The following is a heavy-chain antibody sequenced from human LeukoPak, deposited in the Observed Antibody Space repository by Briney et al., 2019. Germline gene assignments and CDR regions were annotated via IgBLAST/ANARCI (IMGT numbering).Heavy chain of an antibody. CDR2: IYPGDSDT. CDR1: GYSFTTYW. Sequence: GESLKISCKGSGYSFTTYWIAWVRQMPGKGLEWMGIIYPGDSDTRYSSSFQGQVTISADKSIDTAYLQLSSLKASDTAMYYCARHRGVSTGKDYYAMDVWGQGTTVTVSS. D-gene: IGHD3-10*01. V-gene: IGHV5-51*01. J-gene: IGHJ6*02. CDR3: ARHRGVSTGKDYYAMDV.